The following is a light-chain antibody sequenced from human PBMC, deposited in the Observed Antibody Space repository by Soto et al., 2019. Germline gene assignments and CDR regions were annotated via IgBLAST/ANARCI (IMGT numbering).Light chain of an antibody. CDR3: QQYGSSPLT. CDR1: RSVSNSY. V-gene: IGKV3-20*01. CDR2: GAS. Sequence: EIVLTQSPGTLSLSPGERDTLSCRASRSVSNSYLAWYQQKPGQAPRLLIYGASSRATGIPHRFSGSGSGTDFTLTISRLEPEDFSVYYCQQYGSSPLTFGGGTKVEIK. J-gene: IGKJ4*01.